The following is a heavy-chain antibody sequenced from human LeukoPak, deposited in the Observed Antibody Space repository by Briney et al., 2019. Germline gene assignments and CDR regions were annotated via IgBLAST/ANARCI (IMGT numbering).Heavy chain of an antibody. Sequence: SSETLSLTCAVYGGSFSGYYWSWIRQPPGKGLEWIGEINHSGSTNYNPSLKSRVTISVDTSKNQFSLKLSSVTAADTAVYYCARSVNLNFDYWGQGTLVTVSS. CDR1: GGSFSGYY. CDR3: ARSVNLNFDY. CDR2: INHSGST. V-gene: IGHV4-34*01. J-gene: IGHJ4*02.